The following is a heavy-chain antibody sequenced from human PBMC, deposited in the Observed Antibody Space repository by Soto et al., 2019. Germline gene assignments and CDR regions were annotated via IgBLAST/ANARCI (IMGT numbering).Heavy chain of an antibody. CDR1: GGSISSSSYY. Sequence: SETLSLTCTVSGGSISSSSYYWGWIRQPPGKGLEWIGSIYYSGSTYYNPSLKSRVTISVDTSKNQFSLKLSSVTAADTAVYYCARQEYSYYYGMDVWGQGTTVTV. CDR2: IYYSGST. CDR3: ARQEYSYYYGMDV. V-gene: IGHV4-39*01. J-gene: IGHJ6*02.